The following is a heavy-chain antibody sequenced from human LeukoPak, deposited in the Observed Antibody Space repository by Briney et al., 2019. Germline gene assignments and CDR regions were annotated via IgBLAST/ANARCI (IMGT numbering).Heavy chain of an antibody. V-gene: IGHV4-39*07. Sequence: SETLSLTCAVSGGSISSSTYYWGWIRQPPGKGLEWIGSIYFSGNTCYTPSLKSRVTISVDTSKNQFSLKLSSVTAADTAFYYCARVNSGYYYAVDYWGQGTLVTVSS. D-gene: IGHD3-22*01. CDR3: ARVNSGYYYAVDY. CDR2: IYFSGNT. CDR1: GGSISSSTYY. J-gene: IGHJ4*02.